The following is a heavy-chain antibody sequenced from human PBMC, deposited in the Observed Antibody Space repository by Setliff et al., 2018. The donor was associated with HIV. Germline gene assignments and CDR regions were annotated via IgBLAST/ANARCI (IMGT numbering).Heavy chain of an antibody. CDR2: LSGSGGST. CDR3: ARHDVVRGAIDN. D-gene: IGHD3-10*01. Sequence: GGSLRLSCSASELTFSNYAMTWVRQAPGKGLEWVSSLSGSGGSTYYADSVKGRFTISRDNSKNTLYVQMNSLRAEDTAVYYCARHDVVRGAIDNWGQGTLVTVS. J-gene: IGHJ4*02. V-gene: IGHV3-23*01. CDR1: ELTFSNYA.